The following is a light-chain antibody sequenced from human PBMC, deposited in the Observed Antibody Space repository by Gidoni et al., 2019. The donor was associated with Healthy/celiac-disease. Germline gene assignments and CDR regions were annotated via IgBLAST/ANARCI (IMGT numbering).Light chain of an antibody. CDR2: AAS. CDR3: LQHNNYPFT. V-gene: IGKV1-17*01. CDR1: QGIGND. Sequence: DIQMTQSPSSLSASVGDSVTITCRASQGIGNDLGWYQQKPGKAPKRLIYAASSLQGGVPSRFSGSVSETEFTLTISTLQPEDFATYYCLQHNNYPFTFGPGTRVDIK. J-gene: IGKJ3*01.